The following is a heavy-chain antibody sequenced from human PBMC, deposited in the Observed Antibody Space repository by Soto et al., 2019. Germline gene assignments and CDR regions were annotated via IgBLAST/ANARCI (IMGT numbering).Heavy chain of an antibody. CDR3: AKILWSSGDY. D-gene: IGHD3-10*01. J-gene: IGHJ4*02. CDR1: GFTFSSYG. Sequence: QVQLVESGGGVVQPGRSLRLSCAASGFTFSSYGMHWVRQAPGKGLEWVAVISYDGSNKYYADSVKGRFTISRDNSKNTLYLQMNSLRAEDTAVYYCAKILWSSGDYWGQGTLVTVSS. CDR2: ISYDGSNK. V-gene: IGHV3-30*18.